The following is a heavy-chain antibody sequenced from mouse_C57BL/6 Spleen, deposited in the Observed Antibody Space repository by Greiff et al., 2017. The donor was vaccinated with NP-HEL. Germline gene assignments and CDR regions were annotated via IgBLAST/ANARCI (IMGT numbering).Heavy chain of an antibody. V-gene: IGHV5-17*01. D-gene: IGHD1-1*01. CDR3: ARNYYCSSYPFDY. J-gene: IGHJ2*01. CDR2: ISSGSSTI. Sequence: EVMLVESGGGLVKPGGSLKLSCAASGFTFSDYGMHWVRQAPEKGLEWVAYISSGSSTIYYADTVKGRFTISRDNAKNTLFLQMTSLRSEDTAMYYCARNYYCSSYPFDYWGQGTTLTVSS. CDR1: GFTFSDYG.